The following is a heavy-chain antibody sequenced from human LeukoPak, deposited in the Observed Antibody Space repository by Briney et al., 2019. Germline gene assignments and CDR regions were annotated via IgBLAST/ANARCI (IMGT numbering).Heavy chain of an antibody. V-gene: IGHV4-59*01. D-gene: IGHD6-19*01. J-gene: IGHJ4*02. CDR1: GGSISSYS. CDR2: IYYSGST. CDR3: ARSLGIAVAGIDY. Sequence: SETLSLTCTVSGGSISSYSWSWIRQPPGKGLEWIGYIYYSGSTNYNPSLKSRVTISVATSKNQFTLKLSAVTAADTAVYYCARSLGIAVAGIDYWGQGTLVTVSS.